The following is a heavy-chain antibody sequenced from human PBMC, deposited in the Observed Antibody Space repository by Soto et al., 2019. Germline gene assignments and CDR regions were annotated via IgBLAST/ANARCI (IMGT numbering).Heavy chain of an antibody. Sequence: KTSETLSLTCTVSGGSISSGDYYWSWIRQPPGKGLEWIGYIYYSGSTYYNPSLKSRVTISVDTSKNQFSLKLSSVTAADTAVYYCARDRPRNYDILTGYYNGYYGMDVWGQGTTVTVSS. CDR3: ARDRPRNYDILTGYYNGYYGMDV. V-gene: IGHV4-30-4*01. CDR2: IYYSGST. CDR1: GGSISSGDYY. J-gene: IGHJ6*02. D-gene: IGHD3-9*01.